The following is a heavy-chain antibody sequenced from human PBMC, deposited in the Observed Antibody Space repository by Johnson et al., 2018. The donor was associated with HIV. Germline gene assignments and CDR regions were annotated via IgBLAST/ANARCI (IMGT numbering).Heavy chain of an antibody. CDR3: ARPGGGWYETAFDI. CDR2: ISYDGTNR. V-gene: IGHV3-30-3*01. CDR1: QFTFRSYY. J-gene: IGHJ3*02. Sequence: QVQLVESGGGLAKPAWSPRLSCAASQFTFRSYYMNCVRQAPGKGLEWVAVISYDGTNRYYADSVKGRFTISRDNSKNTLYLQMNSLTTEDTAVYYCARPGGGWYETAFDIWGQGTMVTVSS. D-gene: IGHD6-19*01.